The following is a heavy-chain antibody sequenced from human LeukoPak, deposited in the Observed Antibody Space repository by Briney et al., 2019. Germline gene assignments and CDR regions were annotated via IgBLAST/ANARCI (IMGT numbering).Heavy chain of an antibody. D-gene: IGHD3/OR15-3a*01. V-gene: IGHV3-74*01. Sequence: GGSLRLSCVASGFTFSTYWMHWVRQAPGKGLVWVSRINTDGSSISYADSVKGRFTISRDNAKNTLYLQMNSLRAEDTAVYYCARADFWTGYYGYWGQGILVAVSS. CDR3: ARADFWTGYYGY. J-gene: IGHJ4*02. CDR1: GFTFSTYW. CDR2: INTDGSSI.